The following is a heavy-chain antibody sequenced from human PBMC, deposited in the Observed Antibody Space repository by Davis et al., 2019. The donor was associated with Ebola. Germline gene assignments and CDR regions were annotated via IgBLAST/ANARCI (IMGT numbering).Heavy chain of an antibody. CDR1: GSSFTSYW. CDR2: IYPGDSDT. Sequence: GESLKTSCKDFGSSFTSYWIGWVRQMPGKGLECMRIIYPGDSDTRYNPSFQGQVTISVDKSISTAYLQWGSLKASDTAMYYCARRLGWGGWFDPWGQGTLVTVSS. D-gene: IGHD1-26*01. J-gene: IGHJ5*02. CDR3: ARRLGWGGWFDP. V-gene: IGHV5-51*01.